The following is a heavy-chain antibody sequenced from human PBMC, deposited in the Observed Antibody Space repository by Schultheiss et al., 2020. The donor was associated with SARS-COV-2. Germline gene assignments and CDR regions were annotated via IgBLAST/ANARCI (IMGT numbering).Heavy chain of an antibody. CDR2: ISSSGTTI. V-gene: IGHV3-48*04. Sequence: GESLKISCAVSGFTFSKYSMNWARQAPGRGLEWLSYISSSGTTIYYADSVKGRFTISRDNAKNSLYLQMNSLRAEDTAVYYCARSSSGLVPNFDYWGQGTLVTVSS. J-gene: IGHJ4*02. D-gene: IGHD6-19*01. CDR1: GFTFSKYS. CDR3: ARSSSGLVPNFDY.